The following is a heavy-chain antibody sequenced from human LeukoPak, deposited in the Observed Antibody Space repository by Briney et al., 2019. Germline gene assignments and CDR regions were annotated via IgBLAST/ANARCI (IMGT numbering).Heavy chain of an antibody. V-gene: IGHV5-51*01. CDR2: IYPGDSDT. CDR1: GCIFASYW. CDR3: ARLGADGIDY. J-gene: IGHJ4*02. D-gene: IGHD1-26*01. Sequence: GESLKISCRGSGCIFASYWIAWVRQMPGKGLEWMGIIYPGDSDTRYNPSFQGQVTISADKSISTAYQQWSSLKASDTAIYYCARLGADGIDYWGQGTLVTVSS.